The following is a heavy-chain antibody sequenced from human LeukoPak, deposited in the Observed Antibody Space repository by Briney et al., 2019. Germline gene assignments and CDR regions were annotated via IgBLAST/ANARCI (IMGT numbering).Heavy chain of an antibody. J-gene: IGHJ4*02. CDR1: GYTFTCYY. CDR3: ARGIVGATTGD. D-gene: IGHD1-26*01. Sequence: ASVKVSCKASGYTFTCYYIHWVRQAPGQGVEWMGWINPNSGGTNYGQKFQGRVTMTRDTSISTAYMELSRLRSDDTAVYYCARGIVGATTGDWGQGTLVTVSS. V-gene: IGHV1-2*02. CDR2: INPNSGGT.